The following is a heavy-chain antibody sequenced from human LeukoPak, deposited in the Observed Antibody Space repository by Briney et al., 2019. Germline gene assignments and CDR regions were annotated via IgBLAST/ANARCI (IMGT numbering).Heavy chain of an antibody. Sequence: GGSLRLSCAASGFTFSSYGMHWVRQAAGTGLEWVSAIGTAGDTYYPGSVRGRFTISRENAKNSLYLQMNSLRAGDTAVYYCARGSGQNFDYWGQGTLVTVSS. CDR1: GFTFSSYG. V-gene: IGHV3-13*04. CDR3: ARGSGQNFDY. D-gene: IGHD3-10*01. CDR2: IGTAGDT. J-gene: IGHJ4*02.